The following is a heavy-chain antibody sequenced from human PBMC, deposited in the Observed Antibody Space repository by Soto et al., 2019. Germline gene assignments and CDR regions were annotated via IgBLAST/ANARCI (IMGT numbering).Heavy chain of an antibody. J-gene: IGHJ4*02. Sequence: SETLSLTCAVSGGSISSSNWWSWVRQPPGKGLEWIGYIYYSGSTYYNPSLKSRVTISVDTSKNQFSLKLSSVTAADTAVYYCASRKSSPYFDYWGQGTLVTVSS. CDR2: IYYSGST. CDR3: ASRKSSPYFDY. V-gene: IGHV4-4*02. CDR1: GGSISSSNW. D-gene: IGHD3-10*01.